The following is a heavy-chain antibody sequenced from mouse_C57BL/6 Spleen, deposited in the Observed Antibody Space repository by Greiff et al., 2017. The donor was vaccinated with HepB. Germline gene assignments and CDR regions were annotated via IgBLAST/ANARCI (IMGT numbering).Heavy chain of an antibody. Sequence: DVKLMESGEGLVKPGGSLKLSCAASGFTFSSYAMSWVRQTPEKRLEWVAYISSGGDYIYYADTVKGRFTISRDNARNTLYLQMSSLKSEDTAMYYCTRGGYGSSRAWFAYWGQGTLVTVSA. J-gene: IGHJ3*01. D-gene: IGHD1-1*01. CDR2: ISSGGDYI. CDR3: TRGGYGSSRAWFAY. CDR1: GFTFSSYA. V-gene: IGHV5-9-1*02.